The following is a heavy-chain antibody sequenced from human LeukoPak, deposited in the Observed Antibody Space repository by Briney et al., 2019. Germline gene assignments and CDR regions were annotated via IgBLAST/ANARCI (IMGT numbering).Heavy chain of an antibody. CDR3: ARREIAAAGKGGWFDP. CDR2: IYPGDSDT. V-gene: IGHV5-51*01. Sequence: GESLKISCKGSGYSFTSYWIGWVRQMPGKGLEWMGIIYPGDSDTRYSPSFQGQVTISADKSISTAYLQWSSLKASDTAMYYCARREIAAAGKGGWFDPWGQGTLVTVSS. D-gene: IGHD6-13*01. CDR1: GYSFTSYW. J-gene: IGHJ5*02.